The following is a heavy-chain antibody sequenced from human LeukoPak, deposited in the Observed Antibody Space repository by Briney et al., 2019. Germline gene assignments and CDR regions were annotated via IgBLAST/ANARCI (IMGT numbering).Heavy chain of an antibody. CDR3: AREATWGQWYFDL. V-gene: IGHV3-30*03. Sequence: PGGSLRLSCAASGSSFHDHGMDWVRQAPGKGLEWVAVIAADGGVKQYADSVKGRFSLSRDNSKNTVSLQMNGLTAEDTAVYYCAREATWGQWYFDLWGQGAPVTVSS. CDR1: GSSFHDHG. D-gene: IGHD6-19*01. CDR2: IAADGGVK. J-gene: IGHJ4*02.